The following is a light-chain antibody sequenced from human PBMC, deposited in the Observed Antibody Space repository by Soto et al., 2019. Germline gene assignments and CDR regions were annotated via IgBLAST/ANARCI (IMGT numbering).Light chain of an antibody. Sequence: QPVLTQSPSASASLGASVKLTCTLSSGHSSYAIAWHLQQPEKGPRYLMKVDSDGSHNKGDGVPDRFSGSRSGAERYLTISSLQSEDEGDYYCQTWGAGIHVVFGGGTKLTVL. V-gene: IGLV4-69*01. CDR3: QTWGAGIHVV. CDR1: SGHSSYA. CDR2: VDSDGSH. J-gene: IGLJ2*01.